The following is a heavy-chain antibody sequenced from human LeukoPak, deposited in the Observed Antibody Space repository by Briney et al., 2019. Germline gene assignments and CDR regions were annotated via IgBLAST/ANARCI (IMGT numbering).Heavy chain of an antibody. CDR1: GFTVSSNY. J-gene: IGHJ4*02. D-gene: IGHD3-9*01. Sequence: GGSLRLSCAASGFTVSSNYMSWVRQAPGKGLEGVSVIYSGGSTYYADSVKGRFTISRHNSKNTLYLQMNSLRAEDTAVYYCAKDLYEYDILIGLWGQGTLVTVSS. CDR3: AKDLYEYDILIGL. CDR2: IYSGGST. V-gene: IGHV3-53*04.